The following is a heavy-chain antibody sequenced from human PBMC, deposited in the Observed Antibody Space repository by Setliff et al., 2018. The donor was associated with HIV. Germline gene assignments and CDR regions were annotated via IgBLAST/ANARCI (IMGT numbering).Heavy chain of an antibody. J-gene: IGHJ4*02. CDR3: ARLTTTYYYDSSAYYHPV. V-gene: IGHV4-34*01. Sequence: SETLSLTCAVYGGSFSGYYWSWIRQPPGKGLEWIGEINHSGSTNYNPSLKSRVTISVDTSKNQFSLKLSSVTAADTAVLYCARLTTTYYYDSSAYYHPVWGQGTLVTVS. CDR2: INHSGST. D-gene: IGHD3-22*01. CDR1: GGSFSGYY.